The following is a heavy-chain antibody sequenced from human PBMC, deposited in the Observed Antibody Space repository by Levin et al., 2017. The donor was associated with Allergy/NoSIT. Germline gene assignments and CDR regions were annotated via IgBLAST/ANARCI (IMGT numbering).Heavy chain of an antibody. V-gene: IGHV1-8*01. J-gene: IGHJ6*02. CDR1: GYTFTSYD. CDR2: MNPNSGNT. D-gene: IGHD3-10*01. Sequence: ASVKVSCKASGYTFTSYDINWVRQATGQGLEWMGWMNPNSGNTGYAQKFQGRVTMTRNTSISTAYMELSSLRSEDTAVYYCARGGRPLWSSKYYYDYGMDGWGQGTTVTVSS. CDR3: ARGGRPLWSSKYYYDYGMDG.